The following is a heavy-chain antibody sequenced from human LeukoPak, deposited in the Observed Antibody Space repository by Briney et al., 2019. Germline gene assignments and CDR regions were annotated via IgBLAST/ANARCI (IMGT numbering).Heavy chain of an antibody. Sequence: GGSLRLSCAASGFTFRSYVMSWVRQAPGKGLEWVSGISGSADSTYYADSVNGRFTISRDNSKNTLHLQMNSLRAEDTAVYYCAKGLGVGNSVFFDYWGQGTLVTVSS. J-gene: IGHJ4*02. D-gene: IGHD4-23*01. CDR3: AKGLGVGNSVFFDY. V-gene: IGHV3-23*01. CDR1: GFTFRSYV. CDR2: ISGSADST.